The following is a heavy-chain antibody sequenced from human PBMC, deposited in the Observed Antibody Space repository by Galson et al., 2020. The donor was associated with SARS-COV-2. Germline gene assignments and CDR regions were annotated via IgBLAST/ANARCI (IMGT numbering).Heavy chain of an antibody. D-gene: IGHD6-19*01. Sequence: GGSLRLSCVASGFTFGTYAMTWVRQAPGKGLEWVSSISGSGGYTYDAASLRGRFTISRDNFRNTLYLQMNSLTADDTAVYYCAKDRRDGRFSIGWYPDYWGEGSLVTVAS. CDR3: AKDRRDGRFSIGWYPDY. CDR1: GFTFGTYA. J-gene: IGHJ4*02. V-gene: IGHV3-23*01. CDR2: ISGSGGYT.